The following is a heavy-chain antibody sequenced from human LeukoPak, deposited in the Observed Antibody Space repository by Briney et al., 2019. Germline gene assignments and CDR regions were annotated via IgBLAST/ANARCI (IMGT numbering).Heavy chain of an antibody. J-gene: IGHJ4*02. CDR3: ARGLTRMVRGAPFDY. V-gene: IGHV4-34*01. Sequence: TSETLSLTCAVYGGSFSGYYWSWIRQPPGKGLEWIWEINHSGSTNYNPSLKSRVTISVDTSKNQFSLKLSSVTAADTAVYYCARGLTRMVRGAPFDYWGQGTLVTVSS. CDR2: INHSGST. CDR1: GGSFSGYY. D-gene: IGHD3-10*01.